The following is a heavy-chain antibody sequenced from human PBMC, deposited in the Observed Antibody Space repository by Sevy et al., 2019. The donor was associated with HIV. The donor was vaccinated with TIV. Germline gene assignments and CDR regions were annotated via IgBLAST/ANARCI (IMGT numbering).Heavy chain of an antibody. CDR1: GFDVSNNY. V-gene: IGHV3-53*01. J-gene: IGHJ2*01. CDR2: IYTGGST. CDR3: ARDHGGVQDWYFDL. Sequence: GGSLRVSCAASGFDVSNNYMSWVRQAPGKGLEWVSVIYTGGSTYYADSVTGRFTMSRDTSKNTVYLQMDSLSAEDTAVYYCARDHGGVQDWYFDLWGRGTLVTVSS. D-gene: IGHD2-8*02.